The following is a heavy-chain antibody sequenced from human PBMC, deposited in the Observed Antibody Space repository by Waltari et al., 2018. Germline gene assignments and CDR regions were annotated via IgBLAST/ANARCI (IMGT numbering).Heavy chain of an antibody. V-gene: IGHV4-39*01. J-gene: IGHJ3*01. D-gene: IGHD1-1*01. CDR3: ATYLGASLGTAAFDV. Sequence: QLQLQESGPGLVKPSETLSLTCSVSGGSITSNRHYWVWIRKPPGQRLEWIGTMSYNGTTYRTPFLKSRVTITRDTSNNQLALKVRSVTATDTAVYYCATYLGASLGTAAFDVWGQGTMVTVSS. CDR2: MSYNGTT. CDR1: GGSITSNRHY.